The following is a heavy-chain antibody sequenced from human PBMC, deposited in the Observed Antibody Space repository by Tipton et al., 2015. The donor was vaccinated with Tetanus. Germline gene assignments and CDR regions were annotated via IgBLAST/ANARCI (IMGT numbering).Heavy chain of an antibody. D-gene: IGHD3-16*01. J-gene: IGHJ5*02. V-gene: IGHV4-61*01. CDR2: IYYSGST. CDR1: GGSVSSGSYY. CDR3: ARGFRGLGETVLLDTWFDP. Sequence: TLSLTCTVSGGSVSSGSYYWSWIRQPPGKGLEWIGYIYYSGSTNYNPSLKSRITISVDTSKNQLSLKLSSVTAADPAVYYCARGFRGLGETVLLDTWFDPWGQGTLVTVSS.